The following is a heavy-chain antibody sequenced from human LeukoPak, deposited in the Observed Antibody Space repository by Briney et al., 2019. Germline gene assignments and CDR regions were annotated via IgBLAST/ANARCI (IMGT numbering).Heavy chain of an antibody. CDR3: AREQQGTSSSWTSLDY. V-gene: IGHV1-2*02. Sequence: ASVKVSCKASGYTFTSYAMNWVRQAPGQGLEWMGWINPNSGTTNCAQKFQGRVTMTRDTSISTAYMELNRLRSDDTAVYYCAREQQGTSSSWTSLDYWGQGTLVTVSS. J-gene: IGHJ4*02. CDR2: INPNSGTT. CDR1: GYTFTSYA. D-gene: IGHD6-13*01.